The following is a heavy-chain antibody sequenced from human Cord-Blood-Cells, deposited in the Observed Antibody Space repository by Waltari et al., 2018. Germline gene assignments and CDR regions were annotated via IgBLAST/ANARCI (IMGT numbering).Heavy chain of an antibody. CDR1: GYTFTSSA. CDR3: ARVPGYNWNRAIGYGYYFDY. V-gene: IGHV1-3*01. J-gene: IGHJ4*02. CDR2: INAGNGNT. Sequence: QVQLVQSGAEVKKPGASVKVSCQASGYTFTSSALHWVRQAPGQRLAWMGWINAGNGNTKYSQKFQGRVTITRDTSASTAYMELSSLRSEDTAVYYCARVPGYNWNRAIGYGYYFDYWGQGTLVTVSS. D-gene: IGHD1-20*01.